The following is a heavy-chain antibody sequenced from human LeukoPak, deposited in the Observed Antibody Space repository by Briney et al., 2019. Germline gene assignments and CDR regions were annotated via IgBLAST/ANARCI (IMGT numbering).Heavy chain of an antibody. CDR3: ARDGWDYYDSNGYSGASFDI. D-gene: IGHD3-22*01. CDR1: GFTFSSYW. CDR2: IKQDGSEK. J-gene: IGHJ3*02. V-gene: IGHV3-7*01. Sequence: GGSLRLSCAASGFTFSSYWMSWVRQAPGKGLEWVANIKQDGSEKYYVDSVKGRFTISRDNAKNSLYLQMNSLRAEDTAVYYCARDGWDYYDSNGYSGASFDIWGQGTMVTVSS.